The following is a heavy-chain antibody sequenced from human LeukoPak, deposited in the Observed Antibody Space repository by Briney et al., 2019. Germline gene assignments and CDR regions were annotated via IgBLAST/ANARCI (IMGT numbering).Heavy chain of an antibody. CDR2: IKKDGSET. CDR3: AVTTSTTGYYYGMDV. D-gene: IGHD4-17*01. Sequence: GGSLRLSCAASGFTFSNYWMSWVRQAPGKGLEWVANIKKDGSETYYVDSVKGRFTISRDNSKNTLFLQMNSLRAEDTAVYYCAVTTSTTGYYYGMDVWGQGTAVTVSS. J-gene: IGHJ6*02. V-gene: IGHV3-7*01. CDR1: GFTFSNYW.